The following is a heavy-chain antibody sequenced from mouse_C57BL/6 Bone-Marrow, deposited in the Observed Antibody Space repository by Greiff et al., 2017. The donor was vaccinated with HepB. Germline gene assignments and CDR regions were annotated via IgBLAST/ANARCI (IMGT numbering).Heavy chain of an antibody. CDR3: ARKGYYGSSYRYFDV. CDR1: GYTFTSYW. D-gene: IGHD1-1*01. Sequence: QVQLQQSGTELVKPGASVKLSCKASGYTFTSYWMHWVKQRPGQGLEWIGNINPSNGGTNYNEKFKSKATLTVDKSSSTAYMQLSSLTSEDSAVYYCARKGYYGSSYRYFDVWGTGTTVTVSS. V-gene: IGHV1-53*01. J-gene: IGHJ1*03. CDR2: INPSNGGT.